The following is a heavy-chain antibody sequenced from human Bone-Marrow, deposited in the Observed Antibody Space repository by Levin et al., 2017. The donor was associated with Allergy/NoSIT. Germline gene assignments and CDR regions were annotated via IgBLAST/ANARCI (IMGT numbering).Heavy chain of an antibody. J-gene: IGHJ6*01. V-gene: IGHV3-9*01. D-gene: IGHD3-16*01. CDR1: GFRFNDHA. CDR3: TRDIGESYGYYGMDV. Sequence: GGSLRLSCAASGFRFNDHAMHWVRQVPGKGLEWVSGINWNGGSIGYADSVKGRFTISRDNAKNSLYLEMTSLRAGDTAFYYCTRDIGESYGYYGMDVWGQGTTVTVSS. CDR2: INWNGGSI.